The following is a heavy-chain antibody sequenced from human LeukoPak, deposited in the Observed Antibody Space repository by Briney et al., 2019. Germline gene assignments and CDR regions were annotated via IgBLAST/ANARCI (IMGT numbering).Heavy chain of an antibody. D-gene: IGHD6-13*01. CDR1: GGSISSSSYY. V-gene: IGHV4-39*07. CDR2: IYYSGST. CDR3: ARKQPSSSWERNWFDP. Sequence: SETLSLTCTVSGGSISSSSYYWGWIRQPPGKGLEWIGSIYYSGSTYYNPSLKSRVTISVDTSKNQFSLKLSSVTAADTAVYYCARKQPSSSWERNWFDPWGQGTLVTVSS. J-gene: IGHJ5*02.